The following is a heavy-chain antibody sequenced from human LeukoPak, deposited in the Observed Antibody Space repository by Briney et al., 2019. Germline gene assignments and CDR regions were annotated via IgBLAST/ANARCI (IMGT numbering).Heavy chain of an antibody. Sequence: ASVKVSCKASGYTFTSYGISWVRQAPGQGLEWMGWISAYNGNTNYAQKLQGRVTITADKSTSTAYMELSSLRSEDTAVYYCARAPREDYDFWSGAPAHSYYFDYWGQGTLVTVSS. CDR3: ARAPREDYDFWSGAPAHSYYFDY. V-gene: IGHV1-18*01. D-gene: IGHD3-3*01. CDR2: ISAYNGNT. J-gene: IGHJ4*02. CDR1: GYTFTSYG.